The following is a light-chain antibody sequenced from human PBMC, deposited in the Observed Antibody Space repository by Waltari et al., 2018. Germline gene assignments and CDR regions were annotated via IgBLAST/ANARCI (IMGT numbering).Light chain of an antibody. Sequence: QSALTQPPSVSAAPGQQVTISCSGSTSNIGENYVSWYQRLPGKDPRLLIFSNRERPSGIPDRFYGSKSDTSATLGITGLQTGDEADYYCATWDRILSAVIIGGGTKLTVL. CDR1: TSNIGENY. CDR3: ATWDRILSAVI. V-gene: IGLV1-51*01. CDR2: SNR. J-gene: IGLJ2*01.